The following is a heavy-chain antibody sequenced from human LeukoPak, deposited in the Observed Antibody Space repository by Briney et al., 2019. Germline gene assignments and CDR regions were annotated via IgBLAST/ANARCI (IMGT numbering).Heavy chain of an antibody. J-gene: IGHJ4*02. Sequence: GGSLRLSCEGSAFIFSGHWMNWVRQTPGKGLEWVASIKEDGSERQYVDSVKGRFSISRDNTKGSLFLQLNSLRAEDTAVYYCAKKRLAVADYWGQGTLVTVSS. CDR3: AKKRLAVADY. CDR2: IKEDGSER. CDR1: AFIFSGHW. D-gene: IGHD6-19*01. V-gene: IGHV3-7*03.